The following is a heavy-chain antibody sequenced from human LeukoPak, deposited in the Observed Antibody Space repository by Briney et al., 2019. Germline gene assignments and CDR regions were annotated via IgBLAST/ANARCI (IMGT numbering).Heavy chain of an antibody. D-gene: IGHD4-11*01. V-gene: IGHV1-69*05. CDR1: GGTFSSYA. J-gene: IGHJ4*02. CDR3: ARDSSVTTTFGY. CDR2: IIPIFGTA. Sequence: SVKVSCKASGGTFSSYAISWVRQAPGQGLEWMGGIIPIFGTANYAQKFQGRVTITTDESTSTAYMELSRLRSDDTAVYYCARDSSVTTTFGYWGQGTLVTVSS.